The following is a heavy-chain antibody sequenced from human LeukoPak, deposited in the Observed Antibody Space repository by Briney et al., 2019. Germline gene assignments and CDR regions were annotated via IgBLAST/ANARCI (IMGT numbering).Heavy chain of an antibody. V-gene: IGHV4-39*02. CDR2: IYYSGRN. CDR3: ANLISPGWCDP. Sequence: SETLSLTCTDSGDSISGSIEYWACPSHPPGKGLEWIPNIYYSGRNYSHTSLKSRATIPVDTPNTHFSLKLTSGAAANPAFYYWANLISPGWCDPWGEGTRVSVSS. J-gene: IGHJ5*02. CDR1: GDSISGSIEY.